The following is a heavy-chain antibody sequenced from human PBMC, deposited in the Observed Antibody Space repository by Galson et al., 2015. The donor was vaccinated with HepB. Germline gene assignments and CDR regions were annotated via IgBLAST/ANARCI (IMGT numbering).Heavy chain of an antibody. J-gene: IGHJ6*03. CDR3: VRGQRACSGGSCYLHYYYYYMAV. CDR2: MNPNSGNA. D-gene: IGHD2-15*01. V-gene: IGHV1-8*01. CDR1: GYTFTSYD. Sequence: SVKVSCKASGYTFTSYDINWVRQAPGQGLEWMGWMNPNSGNAGYAQKFQGRVTMTRNTSISTAYMELSSLRSEDTAVYYCVRGQRACSGGSCYLHYYYYYMAVRGKGTTVTVAS.